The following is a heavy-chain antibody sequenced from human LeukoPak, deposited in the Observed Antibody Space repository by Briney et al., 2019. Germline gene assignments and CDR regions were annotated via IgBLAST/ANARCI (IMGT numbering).Heavy chain of an antibody. V-gene: IGHV3-74*01. CDR1: GFTFSSHW. CDR2: INLDGSNT. J-gene: IGHJ3*01. D-gene: IGHD3-10*01. Sequence: GGSLRLSCAASGFTFSSHWMHWVRQVPGKGPVWVSRINLDGSNTIYADSVKGRFTISGDNAKNTLHLQMSSLRAEDTALYYCARDRTDDVGRNYHPMFDLWGQGTMVTVSS. CDR3: ARDRTDDVGRNYHPMFDL.